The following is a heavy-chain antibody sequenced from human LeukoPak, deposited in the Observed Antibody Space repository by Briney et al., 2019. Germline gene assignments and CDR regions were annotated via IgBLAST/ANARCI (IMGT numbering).Heavy chain of an antibody. CDR1: GFTFSSYG. J-gene: IGHJ4*02. V-gene: IGHV3-21*04. CDR2: ISTSGGST. CDR3: AREVKTFYYDSSGYYRGLGVDY. D-gene: IGHD3-22*01. Sequence: TGGSLRLSCAASGFTFSSYGMHWVRQAPGKGLEWVSTISTSGGSTYYADSVKGRFTISRDNAKNSLYLQMNSLRAEDTAVYYCAREVKTFYYDSSGYYRGLGVDYWGQGTLVTVSP.